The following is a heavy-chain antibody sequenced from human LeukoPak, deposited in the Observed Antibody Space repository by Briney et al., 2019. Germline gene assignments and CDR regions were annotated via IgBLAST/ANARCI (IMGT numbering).Heavy chain of an antibody. J-gene: IGHJ4*02. D-gene: IGHD2-8*01. Sequence: ASVKVSCKASGYTFTGYYMHWVRQAPGQGLEGMGWISAYNGNTNYAQKLQGRVTMTTDASTSTAYMELRSLRSDDTAVYYCARTGYCTNGVCWPSIRIFDYWGQGTLVTVSS. CDR2: ISAYNGNT. CDR3: ARTGYCTNGVCWPSIRIFDY. CDR1: GYTFTGYY. V-gene: IGHV1-18*04.